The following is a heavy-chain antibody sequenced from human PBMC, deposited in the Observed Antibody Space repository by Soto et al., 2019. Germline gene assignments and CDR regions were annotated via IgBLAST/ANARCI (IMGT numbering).Heavy chain of an antibody. J-gene: IGHJ3*02. CDR2: INPNSGGT. Sequence: ASVKVSCKASGYTFTDYYIHWVRQAPGQGLEWMGWINPNSGGTNYAQNFQGGVTMTRDTSISTAYMELSRLRPDDTAVYYCARWGTGSVFDIWGQGTMVTVSS. D-gene: IGHD3-16*01. CDR3: ARWGTGSVFDI. V-gene: IGHV1-2*02. CDR1: GYTFTDYY.